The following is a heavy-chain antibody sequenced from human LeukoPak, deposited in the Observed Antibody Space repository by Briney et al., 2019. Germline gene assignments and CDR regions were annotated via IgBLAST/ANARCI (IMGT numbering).Heavy chain of an antibody. V-gene: IGHV3-21*01. CDR1: GFTFSSYS. CDR3: AREADDYVWGSYRPPFDY. J-gene: IGHJ4*02. Sequence: GGSLRLSCAASGFTFSSYSMNWVRQAPGKGLEWVSSISSSSSYIYYADSVKGRLTISRDNAKNSLYLQMNSLRAEDTAVYYCAREADDYVWGSYRPPFDYWGQGTLVTVSS. D-gene: IGHD3-16*02. CDR2: ISSSSSYI.